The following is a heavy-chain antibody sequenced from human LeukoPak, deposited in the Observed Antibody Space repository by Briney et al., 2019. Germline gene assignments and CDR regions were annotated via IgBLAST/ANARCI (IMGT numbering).Heavy chain of an antibody. CDR2: IYYSGST. Sequence: PSETLSLTCTVSGGSISSGDYYWSWIRQPPGKGLEWIGYIYYSGSTYYNPSLKSRVTISVDTSKNQFSLKLSSVTAADTAVYYCARPGQQSTKDAFDIWGQGTMVTVSS. V-gene: IGHV4-30-4*01. CDR3: ARPGQQSTKDAFDI. J-gene: IGHJ3*02. CDR1: GGSISSGDYY. D-gene: IGHD6-13*01.